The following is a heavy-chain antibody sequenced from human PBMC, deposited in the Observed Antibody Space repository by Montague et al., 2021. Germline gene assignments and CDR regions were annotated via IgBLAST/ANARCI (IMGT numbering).Heavy chain of an antibody. V-gene: IGHV4-34*01. CDR1: GGSLSGYI. CDR2: ISHTGST. CDR3: TRGEVAVTGIDY. Sequence: SETLSLTCAVYGGSLSGYIWNWIRQPPGRDLEWIGQISHTGSTSYNPSLKRRVTMSVDTSEIHVSLRLSSVTAADTAVYYCTRGEVAVTGIDYWGQGALVTVSS. J-gene: IGHJ4*02. D-gene: IGHD6-19*01.